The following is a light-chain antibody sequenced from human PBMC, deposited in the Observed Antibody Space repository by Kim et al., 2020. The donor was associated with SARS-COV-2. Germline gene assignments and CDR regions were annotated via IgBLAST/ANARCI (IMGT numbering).Light chain of an antibody. CDR3: QHRSNWPRT. CDR2: YSS. CDR1: QSVTSY. Sequence: SPRERAHLSCSASQSVTSYLAWYQQKSGQAPRLLFYYSSNRATGIPARFSGSGSGTDFTLTISSLEPEDFAVYYCQHRSNWPRTFGQWTKVEIK. V-gene: IGKV3-11*01. J-gene: IGKJ1*01.